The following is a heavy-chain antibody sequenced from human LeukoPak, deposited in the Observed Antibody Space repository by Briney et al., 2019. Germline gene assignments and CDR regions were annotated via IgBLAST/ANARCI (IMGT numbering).Heavy chain of an antibody. CDR3: VKGGGNVRRYFEY. V-gene: IGHV3-30-3*01. J-gene: IGHJ4*02. CDR2: ISHDGSNK. D-gene: IGHD4-23*01. CDR1: GFTFSSYA. Sequence: GGSLRLSCAASGFTFSSYAMHWVRQAPGKGLEWVAVISHDGSNKYYADSVKGRFTISRDSSKNTLYLQMNSLRAEDTAVYYCVKGGGNVRRYFEYWGQGTLVTVSS.